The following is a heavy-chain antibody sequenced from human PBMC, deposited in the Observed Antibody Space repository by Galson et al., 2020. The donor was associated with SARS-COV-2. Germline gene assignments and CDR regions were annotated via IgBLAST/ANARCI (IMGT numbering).Heavy chain of an antibody. CDR2: FDRHDGET. J-gene: IGHJ6*02. D-gene: IGHD3-3*01. Sequence: ASVKVSCKVSGYSLTELSMYWVRQAPGKGLEWMGGFDRHDGETIYAEKFQGRVTMTEDTSTDTGFMELSSLTSEDTAVYYCATTGSSPIFGVVIYAMDVWGQGTGVIVSS. V-gene: IGHV1-24*01. CDR1: GYSLTELS. CDR3: ATTGSSPIFGVVIYAMDV.